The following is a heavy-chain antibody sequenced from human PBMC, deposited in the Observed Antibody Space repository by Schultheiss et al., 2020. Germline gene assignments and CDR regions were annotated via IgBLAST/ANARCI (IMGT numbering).Heavy chain of an antibody. Sequence: SETLSLTCTVSGGSISSYYWSWIRQPPGKGLEWIGYIYHSGSTNYNPSLKSRVTISVDKSKNQFSLKLSSVTAADTAVYYCARDRGAGTMADGMDVWGQGTTVTV. J-gene: IGHJ6*02. V-gene: IGHV4-59*12. D-gene: IGHD4/OR15-4a*01. CDR1: GGSISSYY. CDR3: ARDRGAGTMADGMDV. CDR2: IYHSGST.